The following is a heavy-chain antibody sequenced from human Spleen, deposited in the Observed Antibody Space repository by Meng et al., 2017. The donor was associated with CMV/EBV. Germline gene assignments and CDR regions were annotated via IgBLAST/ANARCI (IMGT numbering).Heavy chain of an antibody. V-gene: IGHV3-30-3*01. Sequence: VMVVWAGGGAVQGRRVASLSCVASELTFSSEAMHGGRQDRVRGMEGFAVNTNDASNNYCAASVKGRLTTSRATSKHRVVLQMNSLRTEDTGGYYCAKDEPVFHYWGQGTLVTVSS. CDR1: ELTFSSEA. J-gene: IGHJ4*02. D-gene: IGHD1-14*01. CDR3: AKDEPVFHY. CDR2: NTNDASNN.